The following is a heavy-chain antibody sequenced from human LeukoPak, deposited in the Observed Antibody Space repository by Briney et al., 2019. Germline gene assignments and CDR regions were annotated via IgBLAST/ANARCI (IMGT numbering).Heavy chain of an antibody. Sequence: SETLSLTCAVYGGSFSGYYWSWIRQPPGKGLEWIGEINHSGSTNYNPSLKSRVTISVDTSKNQFSLKLSSVTAADTAVYYCATTISSSWTSFDYWGQGTLVTVSS. CDR1: GGSFSGYY. CDR2: INHSGST. J-gene: IGHJ4*02. V-gene: IGHV4-34*01. D-gene: IGHD6-13*01. CDR3: ATTISSSWTSFDY.